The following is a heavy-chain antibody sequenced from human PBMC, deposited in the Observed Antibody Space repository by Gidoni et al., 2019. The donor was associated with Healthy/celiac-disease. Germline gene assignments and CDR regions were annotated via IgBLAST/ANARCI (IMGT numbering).Heavy chain of an antibody. CDR1: GFTFRRYA. V-gene: IGHV3-23*01. J-gene: IGHJ4*02. D-gene: IGHD6-13*01. CDR3: AKDMGTILGAAAGRFDY. CDR2: ISGSGGST. Sequence: EVQLLESGGGLVQPGGSLRLSCAASGFTFRRYAMSWVRQAPGKGLEWVSAISGSGGSTYYADSVKGRFTISRDNSKNTLYLQMNSLRAEDTAVYYCAKDMGTILGAAAGRFDYWGQGTLVTVSS.